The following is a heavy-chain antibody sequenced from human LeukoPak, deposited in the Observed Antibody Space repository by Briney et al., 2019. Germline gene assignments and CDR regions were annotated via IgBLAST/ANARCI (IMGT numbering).Heavy chain of an antibody. D-gene: IGHD6-19*01. J-gene: IGHJ6*02. CDR2: INHSGST. V-gene: IGHV4-34*01. CDR1: GGSFSGYY. CDR3: ARDSAVSGYYYYGMDV. Sequence: SETLSLTCAVYGGSFSGYYWSWIRQPPGKGLEWIGEINHSGSTNYNPSLKSRVTISVDTSKNQFSLKLSSVTAADTAVYYCARDSAVSGYYYYGMDVWGQGTMVTVSS.